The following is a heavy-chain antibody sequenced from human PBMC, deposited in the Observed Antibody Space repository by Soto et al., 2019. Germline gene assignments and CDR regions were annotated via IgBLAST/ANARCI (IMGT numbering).Heavy chain of an antibody. Sequence: GGSLRLSCAASGFTFSSYGMHWVRQAPGKGLEWVAVISYDGSNKYYADSVKGRFTISRDNSKNTLYLQMNSLRAEDTAVYYCAKSGEVLPDYWGQGTLVTVSS. D-gene: IGHD2-15*01. CDR1: GFTFSSYG. CDR2: ISYDGSNK. V-gene: IGHV3-30*18. CDR3: AKSGEVLPDY. J-gene: IGHJ4*02.